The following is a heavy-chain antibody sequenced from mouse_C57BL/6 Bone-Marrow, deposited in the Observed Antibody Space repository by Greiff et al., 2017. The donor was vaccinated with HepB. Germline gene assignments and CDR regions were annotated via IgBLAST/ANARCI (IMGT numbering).Heavy chain of an antibody. Sequence: LVESGAELARPGASVKLSCKASGYTFTSYGVSWVKQRTGQGLEWIGEIYPRSGNTYYNEKFKGKATLTADKSSSTAYMELRSLTSEDSAVYFCARGIYDGYYFAYWGQGTLVTVSA. CDR3: ARGIYDGYYFAY. D-gene: IGHD2-3*01. V-gene: IGHV1-81*01. CDR1: GYTFTSYG. CDR2: IYPRSGNT. J-gene: IGHJ3*01.